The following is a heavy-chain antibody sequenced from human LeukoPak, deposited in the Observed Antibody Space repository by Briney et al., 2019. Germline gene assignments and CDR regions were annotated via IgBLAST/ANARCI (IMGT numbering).Heavy chain of an antibody. CDR2: INPNSGGT. Sequence: GASVKVSCRASGYTFTSYDINWVRQAPGQGLEWMGWINPNSGGTNYAQKFQGRVTMTRDTSISTAYMELSRLRSDDTAVYYCARAITYYYDSSGYHFDYWGQGTLVTVS. V-gene: IGHV1-2*02. CDR1: GYTFTSYD. D-gene: IGHD3-22*01. J-gene: IGHJ4*02. CDR3: ARAITYYYDSSGYHFDY.